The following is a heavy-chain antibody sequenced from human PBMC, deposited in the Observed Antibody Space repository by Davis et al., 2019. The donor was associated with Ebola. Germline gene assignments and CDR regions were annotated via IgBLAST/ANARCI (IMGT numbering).Heavy chain of an antibody. CDR3: ARGLEAGTNY. J-gene: IGHJ4*02. V-gene: IGHV4-31*03. CDR2: IYNSGKT. D-gene: IGHD6-19*01. CDR1: GDSISTGGYY. Sequence: SETLSLTCTVSGDSISTGGYYWIWLRQHPGKGLEWIGYIYNSGKTYYNPSLKSRVTISVDTSKNQFSLKLSSVTAADTAVYYCARGLEAGTNYWGQGTLVTVSS.